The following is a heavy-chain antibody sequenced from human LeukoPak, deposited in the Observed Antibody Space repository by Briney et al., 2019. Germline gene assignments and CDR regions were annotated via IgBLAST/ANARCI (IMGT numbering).Heavy chain of an antibody. CDR3: ARGQGYDGSAYPYHFDY. V-gene: IGHV3-30-3*01. Sequence: PGGSLRLSCAASGFTFSSYAMHWVRQAPGKGLEWVAVISYDGSDKYYADSVKGRFTISRDNSKNTLYLQMNSLRAEDTAVYYCARGQGYDGSAYPYHFDYWGQGTLVTVSS. D-gene: IGHD3-22*01. J-gene: IGHJ4*02. CDR1: GFTFSSYA. CDR2: ISYDGSDK.